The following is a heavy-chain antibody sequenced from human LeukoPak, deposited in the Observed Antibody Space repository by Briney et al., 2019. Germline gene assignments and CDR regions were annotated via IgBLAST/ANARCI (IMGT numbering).Heavy chain of an antibody. J-gene: IGHJ3*02. D-gene: IGHD6-13*01. V-gene: IGHV1-69*06. Sequence: SVKVSCKASGGTFSSYAISWVRQAPGQGLEWMGGIIPIFGTANYAQKFQGRVTITADKSTSPAYMELSSLRSEDTAVYYCARVSSSKDAFDIWGQGTMVTVSS. CDR3: ARVSSSKDAFDI. CDR1: GGTFSSYA. CDR2: IIPIFGTA.